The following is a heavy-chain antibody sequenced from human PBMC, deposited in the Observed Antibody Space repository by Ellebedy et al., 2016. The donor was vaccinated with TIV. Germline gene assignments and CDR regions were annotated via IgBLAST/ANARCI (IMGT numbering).Heavy chain of an antibody. CDR1: GGSVSSGSYY. Sequence: SETLSLXCTVSGGSVSSGSYYWSWIRQPPGKGLEWIGYIYYSGSTNYNPSLKSRVTISVDTSKNQFSLKLSSVTAADTAVYYCARSRRSYYYNAFDIWGQGTMVTVSS. CDR3: ARSRRSYYYNAFDI. J-gene: IGHJ3*02. CDR2: IYYSGST. D-gene: IGHD3-10*01. V-gene: IGHV4-61*01.